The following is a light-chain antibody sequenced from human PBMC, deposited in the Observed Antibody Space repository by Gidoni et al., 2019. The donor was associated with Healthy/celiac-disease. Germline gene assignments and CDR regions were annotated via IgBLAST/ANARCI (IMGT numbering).Light chain of an antibody. Sequence: DIQMTQSPSSLSASVGDGVPITCRASQSIISYLNWYQQKPGKAPKLLIDAASSLQSGVPSRFSGSGSGTDFTLTSSSLQPEDFATYYCQQSYSTPRTFGQGTKVEIK. CDR3: QQSYSTPRT. J-gene: IGKJ1*01. CDR2: AAS. V-gene: IGKV1-39*01. CDR1: QSIISY.